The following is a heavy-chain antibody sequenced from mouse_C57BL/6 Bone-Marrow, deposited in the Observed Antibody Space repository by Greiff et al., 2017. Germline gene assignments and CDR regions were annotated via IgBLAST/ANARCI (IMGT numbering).Heavy chain of an antibody. J-gene: IGHJ3*01. Sequence: VHVKQSGAELVRPGASVKLSCTASGFNIKDDYMHWVKQRPEQGLEWIGWIDPENGDTEYASKFQGKATITADTSSNTAHLQLNSLTAEDTAVYYCTTDDWDDAYWGQGTRVTVSA. CDR3: TTDDWDDAY. CDR1: GFNIKDDY. D-gene: IGHD4-1*01. CDR2: IDPENGDT. V-gene: IGHV14-4*01.